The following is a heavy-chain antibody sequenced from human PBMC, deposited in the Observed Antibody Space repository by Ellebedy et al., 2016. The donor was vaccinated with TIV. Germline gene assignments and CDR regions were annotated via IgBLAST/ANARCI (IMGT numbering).Heavy chain of an antibody. Sequence: SETLSLTCTVSGGSVKSYYWSWVRQPPGKGLEWIGYVYHSGDTKYNPPLKSRVSMSLDMSKNHFSLRLTSVTATDTAVYYCARDFRGVDEPFDIWGQGTMVTVSS. CDR1: GGSVKSYY. V-gene: IGHV4-59*02. J-gene: IGHJ3*02. CDR2: VYHSGDT. CDR3: ARDFRGVDEPFDI. D-gene: IGHD3-10*01.